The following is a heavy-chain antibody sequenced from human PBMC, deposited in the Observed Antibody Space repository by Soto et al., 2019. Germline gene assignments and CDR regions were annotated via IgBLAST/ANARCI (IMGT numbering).Heavy chain of an antibody. CDR2: ISGSGGST. V-gene: IGHV3-23*01. CDR1: GFTFSSYA. Sequence: GGSLRLSCAASGFTFSSYAMSWVRQAPGKGLEWVSAISGSGGSTYYADSVKGRFTISRDNSKNTLYLQMNSLRAEDTAVYYCAKDTSGTGNYGDYGYFDYWGQGTLVTVSS. D-gene: IGHD4-17*01. CDR3: AKDTSGTGNYGDYGYFDY. J-gene: IGHJ4*02.